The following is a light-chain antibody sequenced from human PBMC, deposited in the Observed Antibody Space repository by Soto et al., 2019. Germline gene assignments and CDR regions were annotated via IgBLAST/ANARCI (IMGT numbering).Light chain of an antibody. CDR3: SSYTSSSTRG. V-gene: IGLV2-14*01. Sequence: QSALTQPASVSGSPGQSITISCTGTSSYVGAYNFVSWYQQHPGKAPKLMIYEVSNRPSGVSNRFSGSKSGNTASLTISGLQAEDEADYYCSSYTSSSTRGFGTGTKLTVL. J-gene: IGLJ1*01. CDR1: SSYVGAYNF. CDR2: EVS.